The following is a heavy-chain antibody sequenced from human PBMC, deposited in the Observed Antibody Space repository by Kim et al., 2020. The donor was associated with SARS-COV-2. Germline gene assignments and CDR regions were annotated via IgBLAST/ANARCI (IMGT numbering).Heavy chain of an antibody. Sequence: GGSLRLSCAASGFTFSSYGMHWVRQAPGKGLEWVAVISYDGSNKYYADSVKGRFTISRDNSKNTLYLQMNSLRAEDTAVYYCARDQSAGYSSSWNDYWGQGTLVTFSS. CDR2: ISYDGSNK. CDR3: ARDQSAGYSSSWNDY. CDR1: GFTFSSYG. D-gene: IGHD6-13*01. V-gene: IGHV3-33*05. J-gene: IGHJ4*02.